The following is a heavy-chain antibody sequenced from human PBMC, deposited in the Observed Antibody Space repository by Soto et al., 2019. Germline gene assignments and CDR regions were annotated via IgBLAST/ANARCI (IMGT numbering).Heavy chain of an antibody. V-gene: IGHV4-39*01. J-gene: IGHJ6*02. CDR3: VRVPAAIVLRGRYYYYYGMDV. CDR1: GGSISSSSYY. CDR2: IYYSGST. D-gene: IGHD2-2*02. Sequence: PSETLSLTCTVSGGSISSSSYYWGWIRQPPGKGLEWIGSIYYSGSTYYNPSLKSRVTISVDTSKNQFSLKLSSVTAADTAVYYCVRVPAAIVLRGRYYYYYGMDVWGQGTTVTVSS.